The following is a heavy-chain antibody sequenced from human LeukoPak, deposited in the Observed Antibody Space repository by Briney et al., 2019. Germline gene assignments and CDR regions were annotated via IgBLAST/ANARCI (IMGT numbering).Heavy chain of an antibody. CDR2: ISSSGSTI. V-gene: IGHV3-11*04. Sequence: PGGSLRLSCAASGFTFSDYYMSWIRQAPGKGLEWVSYISSSGSTIYYADSVKGRFTISRDNAKNSLYLQMNSLRAEDTAVYYCVKSGGYSFMLKGYMFDYWGQGTLVTVSS. J-gene: IGHJ4*02. CDR1: GFTFSDYY. CDR3: VKSGGYSFMLKGYMFDY. D-gene: IGHD5-18*01.